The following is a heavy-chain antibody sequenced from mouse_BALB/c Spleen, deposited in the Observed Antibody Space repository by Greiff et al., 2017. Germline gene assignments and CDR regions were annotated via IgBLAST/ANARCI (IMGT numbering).Heavy chain of an antibody. D-gene: IGHD1-2*01. CDR1: GFTFSSYT. Sequence: DVKLQESGGGLVQPGGSLKLSCAASGFTFSSYTMSWVRQTPEKRLEWVAYISNGGGSTYYPDTVKGRFTISRDNAKNTLYLQMSSLKSEDTAMYYCARHGATAPWFAYWGQGTLVTVSA. CDR2: ISNGGGST. V-gene: IGHV5-12-2*01. J-gene: IGHJ3*01. CDR3: ARHGATAPWFAY.